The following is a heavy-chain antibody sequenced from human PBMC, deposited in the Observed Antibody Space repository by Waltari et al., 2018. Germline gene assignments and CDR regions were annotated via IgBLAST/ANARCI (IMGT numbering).Heavy chain of an antibody. CDR1: GGTFSSYA. Sequence: QVQLVQSGAEVKKPGSSVKVSCKASGGTFSSYAISWVRQAPGQGLEWMGWMNPNSGNTGYAQKFQGRVTITRNTSISTAYMELSSLRSEDTAVYYCARAITSLNWFDPWGQGTLVTVSS. CDR3: ARAITSLNWFDP. D-gene: IGHD3-3*01. CDR2: MNPNSGNT. V-gene: IGHV1-8*03. J-gene: IGHJ5*02.